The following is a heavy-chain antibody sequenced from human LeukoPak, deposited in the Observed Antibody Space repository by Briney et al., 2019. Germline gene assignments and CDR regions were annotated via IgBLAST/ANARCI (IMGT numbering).Heavy chain of an antibody. CDR3: AKDHYGDYG. D-gene: IGHD4-17*01. J-gene: IGHJ4*02. V-gene: IGHV3-23*01. Sequence: GGSLRLSCAASGFTFNTYTMSWVRQAPGKGLEWVSAVSHTGDNTYYADSVKGRFSISRDNSKNTLYLQMNSLRAEDTAVYYCAKDHYGDYGWGLGTLVAVSS. CDR2: VSHTGDNT. CDR1: GFTFNTYT.